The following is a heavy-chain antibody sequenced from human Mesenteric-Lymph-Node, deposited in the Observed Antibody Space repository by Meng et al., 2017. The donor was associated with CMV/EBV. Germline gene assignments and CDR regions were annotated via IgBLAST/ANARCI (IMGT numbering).Heavy chain of an antibody. D-gene: IGHD3-22*01. J-gene: IGHJ4*02. CDR3: ARLTLPHYYDSSGRYFDY. V-gene: IGHV4-59*01. CDR2: IYYSGST. Sequence: SETLSLTCTVSGGSISSYYWSWIRQPPGKGLEWIGYIYYSGSTNYNPSLKSRVTISVDTSKNQFSLKLSSVTAADTAVYYCARLTLPHYYDSSGRYFDYWGQGTLVTVSS. CDR1: GGSISSYY.